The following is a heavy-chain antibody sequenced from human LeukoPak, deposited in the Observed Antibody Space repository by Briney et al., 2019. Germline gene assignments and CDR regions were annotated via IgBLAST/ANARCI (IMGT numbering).Heavy chain of an antibody. D-gene: IGHD3-10*01. CDR3: AKGVGSGSYFNNWFDP. CDR1: GFTFSSYE. CDR2: ISGSGGST. V-gene: IGHV3-23*01. J-gene: IGHJ5*02. Sequence: GGSLRLSCAASGFTFSSYEMNWVRQAPGKGLEWVSSISGSGGSTYYADSVKGRFTISRDNSKNTLYLQMNSLRAEDTAVYYCAKGVGSGSYFNNWFDPWGQGTLVTVSS.